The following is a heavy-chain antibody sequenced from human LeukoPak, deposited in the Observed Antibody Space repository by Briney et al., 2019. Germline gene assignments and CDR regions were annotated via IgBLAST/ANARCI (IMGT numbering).Heavy chain of an antibody. CDR2: INPSGGST. D-gene: IGHD2-2*01. V-gene: IGHV1-46*01. J-gene: IGHJ6*03. Sequence: AAVKVSCKASGYTLTSYYMHWVRQAPGQGLEWMGIINPSGGSTSYVQKLQGRVTMTTDTSTSTAYMELRSLRSDDTAGYYCARGPIIDIVIVPAADDYYYMDVWGKGTTVTVSS. CDR1: GYTLTSYY. CDR3: ARGPIIDIVIVPAADDYYYMDV.